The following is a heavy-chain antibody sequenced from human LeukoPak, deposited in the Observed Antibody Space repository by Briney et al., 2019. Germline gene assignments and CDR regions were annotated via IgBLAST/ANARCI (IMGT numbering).Heavy chain of an antibody. CDR1: GDSVSRNNIV. CDR2: TYYESKWYI. Sequence: SQTLSLTCAISGDSVSRNNIVWNWVRQSPSRGLEWLGRTYYESKWYIDYAESLKSRMSVNSDTSKNQLSPQLNSVSLEDTAVYYCVRGYHRGGLDVWGQGTTVIVSS. J-gene: IGHJ6*02. V-gene: IGHV6-1*01. D-gene: IGHD1-14*01. CDR3: VRGYHRGGLDV.